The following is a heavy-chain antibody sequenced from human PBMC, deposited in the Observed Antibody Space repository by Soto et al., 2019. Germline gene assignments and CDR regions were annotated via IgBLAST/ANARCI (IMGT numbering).Heavy chain of an antibody. J-gene: IGHJ4*02. CDR1: GFTFNHYA. CDR2: IIANGGT. V-gene: IGHV3-23*01. D-gene: IGHD2-15*01. Sequence: GGSLRLSCTTSGFTFNHYAMSWVRQAPGKGLEWVSIIIANGGTFYADSVKGRFTISRDNSKNTVYLQMSSLRVEDTAIYYCAKDYTVAADPSSVILFDYWGQGALVTVSS. CDR3: AKDYTVAADPSSVILFDY.